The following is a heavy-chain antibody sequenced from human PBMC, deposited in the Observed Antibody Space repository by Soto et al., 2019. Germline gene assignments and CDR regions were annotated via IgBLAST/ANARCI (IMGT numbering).Heavy chain of an antibody. CDR1: GFTFSHYG. V-gene: IGHV3-48*03. J-gene: IGHJ4*02. CDR3: ARDPALHVDTAQKFDY. D-gene: IGHD5-18*01. Sequence: GGSLRLSCAASGFTFSHYGMTWVRQAPGMGLEWVAHIDSTATTISYADSVRGRFTISRDDAKNSLYLQMSSLRAEDTAIYYCARDPALHVDTAQKFDYWGQGTLVTVSS. CDR2: IDSTATTI.